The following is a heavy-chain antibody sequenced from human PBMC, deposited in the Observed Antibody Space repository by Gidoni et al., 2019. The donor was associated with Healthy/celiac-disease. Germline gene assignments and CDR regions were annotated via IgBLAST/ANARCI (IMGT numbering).Heavy chain of an antibody. J-gene: IGHJ4*02. V-gene: IGHV4-59*01. D-gene: IGHD6-19*01. CDR2: IYYSGST. CDR3: ARDNRRLFDY. Sequence: QVQLQESGPGLVKPSETLSLTCTVSGCSISSYYWSWIRQPPGKGLEWIGYIYYSGSTNYNPSLKSRVTISVDTSKNQFSLKLSSVTAADTAVYYCARDNRRLFDYWGQGTLVTVSS. CDR1: GCSISSYY.